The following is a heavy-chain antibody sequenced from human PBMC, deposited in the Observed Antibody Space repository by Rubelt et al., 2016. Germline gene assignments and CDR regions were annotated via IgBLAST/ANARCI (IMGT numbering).Heavy chain of an antibody. J-gene: IGHJ4*02. CDR1: GFTVSSNY. D-gene: IGHD6-19*01. Sequence: EVQLVESGGGLVQPGGSLRLSCAASGFTVSSNYMSWVRQAPGKGLEWVSAISGGVGNTYYADSVKGRFTISRDNSKSTLYLQMNSLRAEDTAVYYCAKVAVAGTNFDYWGQGTLVTVSS. CDR3: AKVAVAGTNFDY. V-gene: IGHV3-23*04. CDR2: ISGGVGNT.